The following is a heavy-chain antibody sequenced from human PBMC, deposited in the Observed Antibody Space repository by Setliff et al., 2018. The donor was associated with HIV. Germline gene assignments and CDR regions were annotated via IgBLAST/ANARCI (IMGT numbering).Heavy chain of an antibody. CDR3: ARDGVTRSNYYGSGSPWYFDF. D-gene: IGHD3-10*01. Sequence: PSETLSLTCTGSGDSIGDYYWNWIRQPAGKGLEWIGRVYASAYSNYNPSLKSRVTMSVDTSQNQFSLKLRSVNAADTAVYYCARDGVTRSNYYGSGSPWYFDFWGRGILVTVSS. V-gene: IGHV4-4*07. J-gene: IGHJ2*01. CDR2: VYASAYS. CDR1: GDSIGDYY.